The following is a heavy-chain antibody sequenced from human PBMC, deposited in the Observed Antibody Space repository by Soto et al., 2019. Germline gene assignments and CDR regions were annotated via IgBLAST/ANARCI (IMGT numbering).Heavy chain of an antibody. CDR1: GFTFSSYA. D-gene: IGHD3-16*02. V-gene: IGHV3-23*01. J-gene: IGHJ4*02. Sequence: EVQLLESGGGLVQPGGSLRLSCAASGFTFSSYAMSWVRQAPGKGLEWVSAISGSGGSTYYADSVKGRFTISRDNSKNTLYLQMNSLRAEDTAVYYCAKDRLHLGELSINSCRGEFDYWGQGTLVTVSS. CDR2: ISGSGGST. CDR3: AKDRLHLGELSINSCRGEFDY.